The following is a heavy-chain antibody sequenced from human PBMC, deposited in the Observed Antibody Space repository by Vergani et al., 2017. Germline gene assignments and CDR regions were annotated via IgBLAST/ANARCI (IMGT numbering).Heavy chain of an antibody. Sequence: QVQLVQSGAEVKKPGASVKVSCKASGYTFTGYYMHWVRQAPGQGLEWMGLINPNSGGTNDAQKFQGRVTMTSDTSISTAYMELSRLRSDDTAVYYCESGEFWSGYHYWGQGTLVTVSS. CDR2: INPNSGGT. V-gene: IGHV1-2*06. D-gene: IGHD3-3*01. CDR3: ESGEFWSGYHY. J-gene: IGHJ4*02. CDR1: GYTFTGYY.